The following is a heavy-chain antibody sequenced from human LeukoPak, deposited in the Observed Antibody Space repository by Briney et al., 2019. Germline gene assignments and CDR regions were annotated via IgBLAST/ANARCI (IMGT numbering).Heavy chain of an antibody. V-gene: IGHV4-39*01. CDR2: IYYSGST. D-gene: IGHD3-10*01. CDR1: GGSISSSTYY. J-gene: IGHJ4*02. CDR3: ASTDKPAWTYYYGSGSYYLGY. Sequence: SETLSLTCTVSGGSISSSTYYWGWIRQPPGKGLEWIGNIYYSGSTYYNPSLKSRVTISVDTSKNQFSLKLSSVTAADTAVYYCASTDKPAWTYYYGSGSYYLGYWGQGTLVTVSS.